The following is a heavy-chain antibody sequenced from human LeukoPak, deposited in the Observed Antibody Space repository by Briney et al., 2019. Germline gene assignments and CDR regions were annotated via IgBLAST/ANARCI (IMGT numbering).Heavy chain of an antibody. V-gene: IGHV4-59*01. J-gene: IGHJ4*02. CDR2: IYYDGST. D-gene: IGHD3-10*01. CDR1: SGSISAYY. CDR3: ARVSRWFGELPGLDS. Sequence: SETLSLTCTVSSGSISAYYWSWIRQPPGKGLEWIGYIYYDGSTIYSPSLKSRLTLSVDTSKNQFSLKLSSVTAADTAVYYCARVSRWFGELPGLDSWGQGTLVTVSS.